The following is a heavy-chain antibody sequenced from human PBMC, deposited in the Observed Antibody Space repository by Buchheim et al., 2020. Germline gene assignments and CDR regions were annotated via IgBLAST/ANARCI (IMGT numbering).Heavy chain of an antibody. CDR1: GFIFSSYS. CDR3: ARDSLGATGWDYFDY. V-gene: IGHV3-48*01. Sequence: EVQLVESGGGLVQPGGSLRLSCTASGFIFSSYSMNWVRQAPGKGLEWVSYISSSSSTIYYADSLKGRFTISRDNAKNSLSLQMNSLRAEDTAVYYCARDSLGATGWDYFDYWGQGTL. CDR2: ISSSSSTI. J-gene: IGHJ4*02. D-gene: IGHD1-26*01.